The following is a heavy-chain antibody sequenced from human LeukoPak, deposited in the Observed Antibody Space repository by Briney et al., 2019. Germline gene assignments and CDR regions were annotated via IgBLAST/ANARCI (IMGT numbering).Heavy chain of an antibody. CDR3: ARSGIAAVRHWFDP. CDR2: IIPIFGTA. V-gene: IGHV1-69*05. J-gene: IGHJ5*02. D-gene: IGHD6-13*01. CDR1: GGTFSSYA. Sequence: PRASVKVSCKASGGTFSSYAISWVRQAPGQGLEWMGGIIPIFGTANYAQKFQGRVTITTDESTSTAYMELSSLRSEDTAVYYCARSGIAAVRHWFDPWGQGTLVTVSS.